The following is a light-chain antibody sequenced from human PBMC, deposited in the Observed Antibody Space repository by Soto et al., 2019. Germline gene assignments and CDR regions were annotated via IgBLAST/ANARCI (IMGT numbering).Light chain of an antibody. CDR1: QSVSSN. J-gene: IGKJ4*01. Sequence: EIVMTQSPATLSVSPGERATLSCRASQSVSSNLAWYQQKPGQAPRLLIFGASTRATGIPARFSGSGSGTEFTLTISSLQSEHLAVYYCQQYNNWPPLTFGGGTKVGIK. CDR3: QQYNNWPPLT. CDR2: GAS. V-gene: IGKV3-15*01.